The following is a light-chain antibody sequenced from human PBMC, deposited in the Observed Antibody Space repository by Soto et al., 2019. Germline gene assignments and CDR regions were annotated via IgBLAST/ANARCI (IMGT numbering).Light chain of an antibody. J-gene: IGLJ3*02. V-gene: IGLV1-40*01. CDR1: SSNIGAGYD. Sequence: QPVLTQPPSVSGAPGQRITISCTGSSSNIGAGYDVNWYQQLPGTAPKLLIYVNSNRPSGVPDRFSGSKSGTSASLAITGLQAEDEADYYCQSYDTSLSGWVFGGGTKVTVL. CDR3: QSYDTSLSGWV. CDR2: VNS.